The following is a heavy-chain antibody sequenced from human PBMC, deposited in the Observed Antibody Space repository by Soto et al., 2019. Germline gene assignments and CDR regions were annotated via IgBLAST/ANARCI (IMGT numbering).Heavy chain of an antibody. D-gene: IGHD4-17*01. CDR1: GFTFDDYA. J-gene: IGHJ4*02. V-gene: IGHV3-9*01. Sequence: EVQLVESGGSLVQPGRSLRLSCAASGFTFDDYAMHWVRQAPGKGLEWVSGISWNSDNIGYAASVKGRFTISRDNAKTSLYLHMNSLRGEDTALYYCATGQQHKLEVTTTRRFDYWGQGTLVTVSS. CDR3: ATGQQHKLEVTTTRRFDY. CDR2: ISWNSDNI.